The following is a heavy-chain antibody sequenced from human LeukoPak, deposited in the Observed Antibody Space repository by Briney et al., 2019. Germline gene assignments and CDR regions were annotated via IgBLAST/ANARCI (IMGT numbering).Heavy chain of an antibody. Sequence: SETLSLTCAVYGGSFSGYYWSWIRQPPGKGLEWIGEINHSGSTNYNPSLKSRVTISVDTAKIQFCLKLSSVTAADTGVYDCARGLYCSSTSCYNAFDIWGQGTMVTVSS. J-gene: IGHJ3*02. V-gene: IGHV4-34*01. D-gene: IGHD2-2*02. CDR3: ARGLYCSSTSCYNAFDI. CDR2: INHSGST. CDR1: GGSFSGYY.